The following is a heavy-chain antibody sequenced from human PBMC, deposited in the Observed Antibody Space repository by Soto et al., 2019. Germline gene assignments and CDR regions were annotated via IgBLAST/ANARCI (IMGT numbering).Heavy chain of an antibody. D-gene: IGHD2-21*02. Sequence: SVKVSCKASGGTFSSYTISWVRQAPGQGLDWMGGIIPIFGTAKYAQKFQGRVTITADESTSTAYMELSSLRSEDTAVYYCARVYCGGDCYSGSMYSFDIWGQGTMVTVSS. CDR3: ARVYCGGDCYSGSMYSFDI. CDR2: IIPIFGTA. V-gene: IGHV1-69*13. J-gene: IGHJ3*02. CDR1: GGTFSSYT.